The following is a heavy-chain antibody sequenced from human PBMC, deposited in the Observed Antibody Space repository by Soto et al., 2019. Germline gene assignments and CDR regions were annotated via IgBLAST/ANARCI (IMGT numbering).Heavy chain of an antibody. J-gene: IGHJ4*02. V-gene: IGHV4-59*08. CDR1: GGSISSYY. CDR3: ARVISGSGSYLFDY. CDR2: IYYSGST. D-gene: IGHD3-10*01. Sequence: QVQLQESGPGLVKPSETLSLTCTVSGGSISSYYWSWIRQPPGKGLEWIGYIYYSGSTNYNPSLKSRGTISVDTSKNQFSLKLSSVTAADTAVYYCARVISGSGSYLFDYWGQGTLVTVSS.